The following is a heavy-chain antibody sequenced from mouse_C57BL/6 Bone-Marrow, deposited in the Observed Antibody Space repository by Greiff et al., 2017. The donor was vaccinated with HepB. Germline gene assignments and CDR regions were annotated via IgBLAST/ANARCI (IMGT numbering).Heavy chain of an antibody. CDR3: ARDGGSSYFDY. D-gene: IGHD1-1*01. CDR2: ISDGGSYT. V-gene: IGHV5-4*01. CDR1: GFTFSSYA. J-gene: IGHJ2*01. Sequence: VQLQQSGGGLVKPGGSLKLSCAASGFTFSSYAMSWVRQTPEKRLEWVATISDGGSYTYYPDNVKGRFTISRDNAKNNLYLQMSHLKSEDTAMYYCARDGGSSYFDYWGQGTTLTVSS.